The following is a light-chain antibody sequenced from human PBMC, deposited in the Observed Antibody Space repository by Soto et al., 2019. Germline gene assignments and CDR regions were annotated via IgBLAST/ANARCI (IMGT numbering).Light chain of an antibody. V-gene: IGLV1-40*01. CDR1: SSNIGAGYD. CDR2: GNT. J-gene: IGLJ1*01. Sequence: QSVLTQPPSVSGAPGQRVTISCTGSSSNIGAGYDVHFSLQLPVTVSYFLIYGNTIRPSGVPVRFSGSKFGSSASLAITGLQAEDEADYYCQSHDSSLHASVFGTGTKVTVL. CDR3: QSHDSSLHASV.